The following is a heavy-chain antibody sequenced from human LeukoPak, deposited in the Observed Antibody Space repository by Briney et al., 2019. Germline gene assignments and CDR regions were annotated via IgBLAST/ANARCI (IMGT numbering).Heavy chain of an antibody. J-gene: IGHJ2*01. CDR3: ARDRLEMATITGWYFDL. CDR1: GGTFSSYA. D-gene: IGHD5-24*01. V-gene: IGHV1-69*04. CDR2: IIPILGIA. Sequence: SVKVSCKASGGTFSSYAISWVRQAPGQGLEWMGRIIPILGIANYAQKFQGRVTITADKSTSTAYMELSSLRSEDTAVYYCARDRLEMATITGWYFDLWGRGTLVTVSS.